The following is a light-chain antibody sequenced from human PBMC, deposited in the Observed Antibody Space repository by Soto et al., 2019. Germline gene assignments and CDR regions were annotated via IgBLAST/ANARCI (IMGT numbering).Light chain of an antibody. CDR2: GAS. J-gene: IGKJ5*01. CDR1: QSVSND. V-gene: IGKV3-15*01. CDR3: QQYNNWHPVT. Sequence: IVLTQSPATLSVSPGERATLSCRASQSVSNDLAWYQQRPGQATRLLIYGASIRVNGIPARFSGSGAGTEFTLTISSLQPDDFAFYYCQQYNNWHPVTFGQGTRLEIK.